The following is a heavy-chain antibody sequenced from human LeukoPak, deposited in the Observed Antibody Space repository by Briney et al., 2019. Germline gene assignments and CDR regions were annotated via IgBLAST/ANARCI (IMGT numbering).Heavy chain of an antibody. J-gene: IGHJ4*02. D-gene: IGHD6-19*01. CDR1: GLTVSSNY. V-gene: IGHV3-53*01. CDR3: ARDGGSGWFKNDY. CDR2: IYSGGYT. Sequence: PGGSLRLSCAASGLTVSSNYMSWVRQAPGEGLEWVSVIYSGGYTYYADSVKGRFTISRDNSKNTVYLQMNSLRAEDTAVYYCARDGGSGWFKNDYWGQGTLVTVSS.